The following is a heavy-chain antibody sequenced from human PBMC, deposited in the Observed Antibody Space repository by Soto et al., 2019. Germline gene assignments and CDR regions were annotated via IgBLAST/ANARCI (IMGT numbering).Heavy chain of an antibody. CDR3: ARRDSGSYYDY. CDR1: GFTIRSYV. CDR2: ISGSSDST. Sequence: EVQLSESGGGLVQPGGSLRFSCAASGFTIRSYVMNWVRQAPGKGLEWVSVISGSSDSTYYADSVKGRFTISRDNSKNTLYLQMNSLRAEDTAIYYCARRDSGSYYDYWGQGTLVTVSS. D-gene: IGHD1-26*01. V-gene: IGHV3-23*01. J-gene: IGHJ4*02.